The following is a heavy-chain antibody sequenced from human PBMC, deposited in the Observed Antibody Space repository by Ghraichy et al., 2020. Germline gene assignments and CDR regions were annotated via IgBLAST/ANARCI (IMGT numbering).Heavy chain of an antibody. CDR1: GYTFTSYA. J-gene: IGHJ6*02. CDR3: ARGGGYCSSTSCYWAYYYYGMDV. D-gene: IGHD2-2*01. CDR2: INAGNGNT. V-gene: IGHV1-3*01. Sequence: ASVKVSCKASGYTFTSYAMHWVRQAPGQRLECMGWINAGNGNTKYSQKFQGRVTITRDTSPSPAYMELSSLRSEDTAVYYCARGGGYCSSTSCYWAYYYYGMDVWGQGTTVTVSS.